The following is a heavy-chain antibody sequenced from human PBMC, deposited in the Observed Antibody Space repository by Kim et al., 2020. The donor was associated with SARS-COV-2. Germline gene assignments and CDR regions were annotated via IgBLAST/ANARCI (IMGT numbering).Heavy chain of an antibody. CDR3: ARSAGELYAFDI. J-gene: IGHJ3*02. Sequence: SETLSLTCTVSGGSISSYYWSWIRQPPGKGLEWIGYIYYSGSTNYNPSLKSRVTISVDTSKNQFSLKLSSVTAADTAVYYCARSAGELYAFDICGRGTMVTVSS. CDR1: GGSISSYY. D-gene: IGHD3-10*01. CDR2: IYYSGST. V-gene: IGHV4-59*13.